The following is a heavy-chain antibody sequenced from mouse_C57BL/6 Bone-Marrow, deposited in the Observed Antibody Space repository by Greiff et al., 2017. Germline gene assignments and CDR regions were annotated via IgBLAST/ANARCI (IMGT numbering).Heavy chain of an antibody. J-gene: IGHJ3*01. CDR3: TTWGWLLEAY. Sequence: VQLKESGAELVRPGASVKLSCTASGFNIKDDYMHWVKQRPEQGLEWIGWIDPENGDTEYASKFQGKATITADTSSNTAYLQLSSLTSEDTAVYYCTTWGWLLEAYWGPGTLVTVSA. V-gene: IGHV14-4*01. D-gene: IGHD2-3*01. CDR2: IDPENGDT. CDR1: GFNIKDDY.